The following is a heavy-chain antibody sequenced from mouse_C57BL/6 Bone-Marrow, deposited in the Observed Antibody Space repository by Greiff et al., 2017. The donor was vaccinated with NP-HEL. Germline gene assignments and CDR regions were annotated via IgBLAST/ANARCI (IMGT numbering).Heavy chain of an antibody. Sequence: QVQLKESGPELVKPGASVKISCKASGYTFTDYYINWVKQRPGQGLEWIGWIFPGSGSTYYNEKFKGKATLTVDKSSSTAYMLLSSLTSEDSAVYFCARLGFYYYGSSYQWYFDVWGTGTTVTVSS. D-gene: IGHD1-1*01. CDR2: IFPGSGST. J-gene: IGHJ1*03. CDR3: ARLGFYYYGSSYQWYFDV. V-gene: IGHV1-75*01. CDR1: GYTFTDYY.